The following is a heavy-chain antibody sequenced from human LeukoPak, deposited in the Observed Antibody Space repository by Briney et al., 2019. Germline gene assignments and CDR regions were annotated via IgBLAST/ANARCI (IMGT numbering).Heavy chain of an antibody. J-gene: IGHJ5*02. CDR2: IYTSGST. Sequence: PSETLSLTCTVSGGSISSGSYYWSWIRQPAGTGLEWIGRIYTSGSTNYNSSLKSRVTISVDTSKNQSSLKLSSVTAADTAVYYCARGDAIFGVIITRWLDPWGQGTLVTVSS. CDR3: ARGDAIFGVIITRWLDP. CDR1: GGSISSGSYY. V-gene: IGHV4-61*02. D-gene: IGHD3-3*01.